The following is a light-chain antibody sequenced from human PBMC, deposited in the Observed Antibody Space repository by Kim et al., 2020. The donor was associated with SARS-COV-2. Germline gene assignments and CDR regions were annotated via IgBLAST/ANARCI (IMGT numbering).Light chain of an antibody. Sequence: GKTVTISCTRSSGSIASNYVQWYQQRPGSSPTTVIYEDNQRPSGVPDRFSGSIDSPSNSASLTISGLKTEDEADYYCQSYDSSIRVFGGGTKLTVL. CDR1: SGSIASNY. CDR2: EDN. J-gene: IGLJ3*02. V-gene: IGLV6-57*01. CDR3: QSYDSSIRV.